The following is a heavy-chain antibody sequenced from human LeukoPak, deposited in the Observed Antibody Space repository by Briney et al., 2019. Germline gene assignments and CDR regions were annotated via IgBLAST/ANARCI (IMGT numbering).Heavy chain of an antibody. J-gene: IGHJ5*02. D-gene: IGHD2-2*03. V-gene: IGHV4-4*07. CDR2: IYTSGST. CDR1: GGSISSYY. Sequence: SETLSLTCSVSGGSISSYYWSWIRQPAGKGLEWIGRIYTSGSTNYNPSLKSRVTISVDTSKNQFSLKLSSVTAADTAVYYCARMDIVVVPAAMPNWFDPWGQGTLVTVSS. CDR3: ARMDIVVVPAAMPNWFDP.